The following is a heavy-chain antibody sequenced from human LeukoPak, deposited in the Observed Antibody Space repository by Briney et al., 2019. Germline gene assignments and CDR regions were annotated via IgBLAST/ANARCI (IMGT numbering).Heavy chain of an antibody. V-gene: IGHV4-59*01. D-gene: IGHD6-19*01. J-gene: IGHJ4*02. CDR3: ARDRGESGGWYPLSRFDF. CDR2: IYYSGSI. CDR1: GGSISSYY. Sequence: SETLSLTCTVSGGSISSYYWSWIRQPPGKGLEWIGYIYYSGSINYNPSLKSRVTISVNTSKNQFSLKLSSVTAADTAVYYCARDRGESGGWYPLSRFDFWGQGILVTVSS.